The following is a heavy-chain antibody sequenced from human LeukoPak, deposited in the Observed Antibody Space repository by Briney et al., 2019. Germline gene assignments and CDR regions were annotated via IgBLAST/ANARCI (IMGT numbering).Heavy chain of an antibody. J-gene: IGHJ4*02. Sequence: SETLSLTCTVSGGSISSYYWSWIRQPPGKGLEWIGYIYTSGSTNYNPSLKSRVTISVDTSKNQFSLKLSSVTAADTAVYYCARSDYGGNQYYFDYWGQGTLVAVSS. CDR3: ARSDYGGNQYYFDY. CDR1: GGSISSYY. V-gene: IGHV4-4*09. D-gene: IGHD4-23*01. CDR2: IYTSGST.